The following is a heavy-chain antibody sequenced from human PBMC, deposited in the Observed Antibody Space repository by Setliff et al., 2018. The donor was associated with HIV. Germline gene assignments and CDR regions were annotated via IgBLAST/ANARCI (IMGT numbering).Heavy chain of an antibody. J-gene: IGHJ3*02. D-gene: IGHD1-26*01. Sequence: SETLSLTCTVSGYSISSGYYWGWIRQPPGKGLEWIGSIYHSGITYYNSSLKSRVTISVDTSKNQFFLNLTSVTAADTAVYYCARLGYSGSLVGAFDIWGRGTMVTVSS. CDR1: GYSISSGYY. V-gene: IGHV4-38-2*02. CDR2: IYHSGIT. CDR3: ARLGYSGSLVGAFDI.